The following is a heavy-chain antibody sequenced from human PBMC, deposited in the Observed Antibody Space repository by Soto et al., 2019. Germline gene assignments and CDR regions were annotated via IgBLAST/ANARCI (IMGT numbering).Heavy chain of an antibody. CDR2: INPNSGGT. V-gene: IGHV1-2*04. CDR1: GYTFTGYY. CDR3: ARSPTLGELSRPDFDY. J-gene: IGHJ4*02. Sequence: ASVKVSYKASGYTFTGYYMHWVRQAPGQGLEWMGWINPNSGGTNYAQKFQGWVTMTRDTSISTAYMELSRLRSDDTAVYYCARSPTLGELSRPDFDYWGQGTLVTVSS. D-gene: IGHD3-16*02.